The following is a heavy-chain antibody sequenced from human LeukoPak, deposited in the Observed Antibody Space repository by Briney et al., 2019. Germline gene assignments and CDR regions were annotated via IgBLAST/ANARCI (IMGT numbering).Heavy chain of an antibody. J-gene: IGHJ4*02. Sequence: GGSPRLSCAASGFTFSGYAMSWVRQAPGKGLEWDSAISGSGGSTYYADSVKGRFTISRDNSKNTLYLQMNSLRAEDTAVYYCAKTPGEWLVPDYFDYRGQGTLVTVSS. V-gene: IGHV3-23*01. CDR1: GFTFSGYA. D-gene: IGHD6-19*01. CDR3: AKTPGEWLVPDYFDY. CDR2: ISGSGGST.